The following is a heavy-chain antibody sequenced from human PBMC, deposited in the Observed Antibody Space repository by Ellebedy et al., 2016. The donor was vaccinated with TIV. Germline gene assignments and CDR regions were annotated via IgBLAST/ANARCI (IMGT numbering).Heavy chain of an antibody. CDR3: ARDVVVPAAIMYYYYMDV. V-gene: IGHV3-53*01. D-gene: IGHD2-2*02. CDR1: GFTVSSNY. J-gene: IGHJ6*03. Sequence: GGSLRLSXAASGFTVSSNYMSWVRQAPGKGLEWVSVIYSGGSTYYADSVKGRFTISRDNSKNTLYLQMNSLRAEDTAVYCCARDVVVPAAIMYYYYMDVWGKGTTVTVS. CDR2: IYSGGST.